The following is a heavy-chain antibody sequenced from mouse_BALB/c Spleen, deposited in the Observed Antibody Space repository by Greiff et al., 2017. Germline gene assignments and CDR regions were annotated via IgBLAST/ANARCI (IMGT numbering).Heavy chain of an antibody. J-gene: IGHJ2*01. CDR2: ILPGSGST. V-gene: IGHV1-9*01. CDR3: ARWEGYDFVFDY. Sequence: VQLQQSGAELMKPGASVKISCKATGYTFSSYWIEWVKQRSGHGLEWIGEILPGSGSTNYNEKFKGKATFTADTSSNTAYMQLSSLTSEDSAVYYCARWEGYDFVFDYWGQGTTLTVSS. D-gene: IGHD2-2*01. CDR1: GYTFSSYW.